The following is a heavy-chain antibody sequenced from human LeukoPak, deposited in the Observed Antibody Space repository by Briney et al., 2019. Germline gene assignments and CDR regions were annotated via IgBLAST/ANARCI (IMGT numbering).Heavy chain of an antibody. Sequence: GASVKVSCKASGYTFTGYYMHWVRQAPGQGLEWMGWINPNSGGTNYAQKFQGRVTMTRDTSISTAYMELSRLRSDDTAVYYCARARTYYYDSSGYYMEYYFDYWGQGTLVTVSS. CDR2: INPNSGGT. V-gene: IGHV1-2*02. D-gene: IGHD3-22*01. CDR1: GYTFTGYY. CDR3: ARARTYYYDSSGYYMEYYFDY. J-gene: IGHJ4*02.